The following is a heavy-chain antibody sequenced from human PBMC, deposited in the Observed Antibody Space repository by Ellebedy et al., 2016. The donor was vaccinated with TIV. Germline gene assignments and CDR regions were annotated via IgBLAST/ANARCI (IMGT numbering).Heavy chain of an antibody. CDR1: GGTFSRYA. V-gene: IGHV1-69*04. CDR3: TTEKRQWVAPGLLDWFDP. CDR2: IIPILGVA. D-gene: IGHD6-19*01. Sequence: ASVKVSCKASGGTFSRYAISWVRQAPGQGLEWMGRIIPILGVANYAQKFQGRVTITADKSTSTAYMELSSLRSEDTATYYCTTEKRQWVAPGLLDWFDPWGQGTLVTVSS. J-gene: IGHJ5*02.